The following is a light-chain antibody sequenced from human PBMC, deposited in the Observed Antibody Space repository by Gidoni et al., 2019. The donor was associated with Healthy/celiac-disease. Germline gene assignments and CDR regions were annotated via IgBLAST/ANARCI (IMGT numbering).Light chain of an antibody. CDR2: GAS. Sequence: EIVLPQSPGTLSLSPGERATLSCRASQSVSSSYLAWYQQKPGQAPRLLIYGASSRATGIPDRFSGSGPGTDFTLTISRLEPEDFAVYYCQQYGSSPVTFGPGTKSGYQT. CDR3: QQYGSSPVT. J-gene: IGKJ3*01. CDR1: QSVSSSY. V-gene: IGKV3-20*01.